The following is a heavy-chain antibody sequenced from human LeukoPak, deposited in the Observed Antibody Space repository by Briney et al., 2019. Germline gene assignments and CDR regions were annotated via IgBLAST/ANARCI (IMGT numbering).Heavy chain of an antibody. CDR2: ISSSSSYI. CDR1: GFTFSSFT. V-gene: IGHV3-21*01. Sequence: QAGGPLRLSGAASGFTFSSFTMNWVGQAPGKGLEWVSSISSSSSYIYYADSVKGRFTISRDNAKNSLYLQMNSLRAEDTAVYYCAREAMTTVSPSAYWGQGTLVTVSS. CDR3: AREAMTTVSPSAY. D-gene: IGHD4-17*01. J-gene: IGHJ4*02.